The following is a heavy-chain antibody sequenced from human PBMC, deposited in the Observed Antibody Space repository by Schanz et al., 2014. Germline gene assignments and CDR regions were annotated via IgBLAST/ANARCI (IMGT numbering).Heavy chain of an antibody. CDR1: GFTVNTNY. J-gene: IGHJ4*02. CDR2: MYINSGST. Sequence: EVQLVESGGGLVQPGGSLRLSCAVSGFTVNTNYMSWVRQAPGKGLEWISSMYINSGSTQYADSVKGRFTISRDNAKNSLYLQMNSLRAEDTAVYYCARDKGGLIPFDYWGQGTLVAVSS. CDR3: ARDKGGLIPFDY. D-gene: IGHD2-15*01. V-gene: IGHV3-66*01.